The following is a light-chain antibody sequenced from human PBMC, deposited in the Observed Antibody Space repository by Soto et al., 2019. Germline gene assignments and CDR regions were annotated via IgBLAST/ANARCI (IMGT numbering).Light chain of an antibody. CDR1: QSIRNY. Sequence: DIQMSQSPSSLSPSLGDRVPITCRASQSIRNYLNWYQQKPGQAPKLLIYVASSLQSGVPSRFSGSGSGTDFTLTISSLQPEDFATYYCQQSYSTLITLGQGPRL. CDR3: QQSYSTLIT. V-gene: IGKV1-39*01. J-gene: IGKJ5*01. CDR2: VAS.